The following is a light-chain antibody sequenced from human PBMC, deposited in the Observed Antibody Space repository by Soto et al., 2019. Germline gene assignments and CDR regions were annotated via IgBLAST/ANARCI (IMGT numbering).Light chain of an antibody. Sequence: EIVLTQSPGTLPLSPGERATLPCRASQRFSGTSLAWYQQKPGQAPRLLIYGVSNRATGIPDRFSGSGSGTDFTLTISRLEPEDFAVYYCHQYDNSLWTFGQGTKVEIK. V-gene: IGKV3-20*01. J-gene: IGKJ1*01. CDR1: QRFSGTS. CDR2: GVS. CDR3: HQYDNSLWT.